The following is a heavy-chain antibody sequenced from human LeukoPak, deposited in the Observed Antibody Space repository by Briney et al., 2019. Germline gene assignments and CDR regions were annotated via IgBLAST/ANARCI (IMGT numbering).Heavy chain of an antibody. J-gene: IGHJ3*02. CDR3: ARCPKVVPATDAFDI. CDR1: GYTFTSYG. Sequence: ASVKVSCKASGYTFTSYGISWVRQAPGQGLEWMGGIIPIFGTANYAQKFQGRVTITTDESTSTAYMELSSLRSEDTAVYYCARCPKVVPATDAFDIWGQGTMVTVSS. V-gene: IGHV1-69*05. D-gene: IGHD2-2*01. CDR2: IIPIFGTA.